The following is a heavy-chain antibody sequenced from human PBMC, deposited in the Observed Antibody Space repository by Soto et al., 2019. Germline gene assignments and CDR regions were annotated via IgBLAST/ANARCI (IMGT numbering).Heavy chain of an antibody. D-gene: IGHD3-10*01. CDR2: IWYDGSNK. CDR1: GFTFSSYG. Sequence: SLRLSCAASGFTFSSYGMHWARQAPGKGLEWVAVIWYDGSNKYYADSVKGRFTISRDNSKNTLYLQMNSLRAEDTAVYYCARGTYKVRGHLGWFDPWGQGTLVTVSS. J-gene: IGHJ5*02. V-gene: IGHV3-33*01. CDR3: ARGTYKVRGHLGWFDP.